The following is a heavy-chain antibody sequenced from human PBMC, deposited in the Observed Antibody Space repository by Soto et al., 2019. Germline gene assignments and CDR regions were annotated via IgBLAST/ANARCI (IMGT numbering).Heavy chain of an antibody. CDR3: ARGSYYSGWV. Sequence: SQTLSLTCAISGDSVSSTSVAWSLIMQSPSRGLEWLGRTYYRSKWYSDYAVSVKSRITINPDTSKNQFSLQLNSVTPEDTAVYYCARGSYYSGWVWGQGTLVTVSS. J-gene: IGHJ4*02. CDR2: TYYRSKWYS. D-gene: IGHD6-19*01. V-gene: IGHV6-1*01. CDR1: GDSVSSTSVA.